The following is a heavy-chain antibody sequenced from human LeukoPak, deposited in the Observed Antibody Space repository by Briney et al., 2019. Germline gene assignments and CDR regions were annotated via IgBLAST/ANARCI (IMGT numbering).Heavy chain of an antibody. CDR1: GYTFTSYD. V-gene: IGHV1-8*01. J-gene: IGHJ5*02. D-gene: IGHD6-19*01. Sequence: ASVKVSCKASGYTFTSYDINWVRQATGQGLEWMGWMNPNSGNTGYAQKFQGRVTMTRNTSISTAYMELSSLRSEDTAVYYCARESYSSGWYLPGGFDPWGQGTLVTVSS. CDR2: MNPNSGNT. CDR3: ARESYSSGWYLPGGFDP.